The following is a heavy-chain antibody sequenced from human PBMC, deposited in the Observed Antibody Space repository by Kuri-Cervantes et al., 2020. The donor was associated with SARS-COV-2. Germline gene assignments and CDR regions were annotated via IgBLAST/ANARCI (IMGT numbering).Heavy chain of an antibody. D-gene: IGHD5-18*01. CDR1: GYTFTDYY. CDR3: SRNRRTGGYSFGFDL. Sequence: ASVKVSCKASGYTFTDYYMNWVRQAHGQGPEWMGWINPDGGTNSAQKFQGRVTMTRDTSTSTVHMELSRLRFDDTAVFYCSRNRRTGGYSFGFDLWGQGTLVTVSS. CDR2: INPDGGT. J-gene: IGHJ4*02. V-gene: IGHV1-2*02.